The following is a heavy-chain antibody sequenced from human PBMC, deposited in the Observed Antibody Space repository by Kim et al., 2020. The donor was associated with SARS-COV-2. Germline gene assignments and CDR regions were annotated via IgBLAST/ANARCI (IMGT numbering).Heavy chain of an antibody. CDR3: AKGGIAGISDGMDV. CDR1: GFTFSSYG. J-gene: IGHJ6*02. CDR2: ISYDGSNK. V-gene: IGHV3-30*18. D-gene: IGHD6-13*01. Sequence: GGSLRLSCAASGFTFSSYGMHWVRQAPGKGLEWVAVISYDGSNKYYADSVKGRFTISRDNSKNTLYLQMNSLRAEDTAVYYCAKGGIAGISDGMDVWGQGTTVTVSS.